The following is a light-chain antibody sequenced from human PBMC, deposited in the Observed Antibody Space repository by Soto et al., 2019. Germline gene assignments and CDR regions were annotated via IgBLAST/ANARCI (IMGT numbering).Light chain of an antibody. CDR1: SSDIGGYSF. CDR2: DVR. CDR3: CSYAGTYSVI. V-gene: IGLV2-11*01. J-gene: IGLJ2*01. Sequence: QSALTQPPSVSGSPGQSVTISCSGTSSDIGGYSFVSWYQQHPGNTPKLIIYDVRTRPSGVPDRFSGSKSGNTASLTISGLQAEDEADYYCCSYAGTYSVIFGGGTKLTVL.